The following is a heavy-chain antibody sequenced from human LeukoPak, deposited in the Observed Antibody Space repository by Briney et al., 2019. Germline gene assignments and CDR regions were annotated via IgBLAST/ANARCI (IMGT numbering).Heavy chain of an antibody. CDR1: GYTLTELS. V-gene: IGHV1-24*01. D-gene: IGHD4-17*01. Sequence: ASVKVSCKVSGYTLTELSMHWVRQAPGKGLEWMGGFDPEDGETIYAQKFQGRVTMTEDTSTDTAYMELSSLRSEDTAVYYCATIERQAKLAVTTDYWGQGTLVTVSS. CDR3: ATIERQAKLAVTTDY. J-gene: IGHJ4*02. CDR2: FDPEDGET.